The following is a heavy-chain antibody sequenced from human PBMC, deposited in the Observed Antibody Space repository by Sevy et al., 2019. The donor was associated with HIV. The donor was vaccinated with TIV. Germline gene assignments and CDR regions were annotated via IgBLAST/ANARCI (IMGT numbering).Heavy chain of an antibody. V-gene: IGHV3-30-3*01. CDR2: ISYSGTNK. J-gene: IGHJ4*02. Sequence: GGSLRLSCAASGFTFTLYAIHWVRQAPGKGLEWVALISYSGTNKYYADSVKGRFTISRDDSKNTAYLQMNNLRTYDTAVYYCAGVAVEYCTDDCYHRFDYWGQGTQVTVSS. CDR3: AGVAVEYCTDDCYHRFDY. D-gene: IGHD2-21*02. CDR1: GFTFTLYA.